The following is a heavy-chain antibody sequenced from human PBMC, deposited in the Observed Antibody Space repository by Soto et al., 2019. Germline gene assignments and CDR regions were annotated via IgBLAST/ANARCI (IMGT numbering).Heavy chain of an antibody. CDR2: IYHSGST. D-gene: IGHD1-26*01. J-gene: IGHJ4*02. CDR1: GGSISSGGYS. V-gene: IGHV4-61*08. Sequence: PSETLSLTCAVSGGSISSGGYSWSWIRQPPGKGLEWIGYIYHSGSTNYNPSLKSRVTISVDTSKNQFSLKLSSVTAADTAVYYCARRYGGNFDYWGQGTLVTVS. CDR3: ARRYGGNFDY.